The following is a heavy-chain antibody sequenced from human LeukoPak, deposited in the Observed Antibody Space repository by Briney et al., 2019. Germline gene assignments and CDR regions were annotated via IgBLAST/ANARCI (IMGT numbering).Heavy chain of an antibody. D-gene: IGHD7-27*01. V-gene: IGHV4-59*13. CDR3: ARPYTLGWFDS. CDR2: IYDSGNT. J-gene: IGHJ5*01. CDR1: GGSISSYY. Sequence: PSETLSLTCTVSGGSISSYYWSWIRQPPGKGLEWIGYIYDSGNTKYSPSLKSRITISVDTSKNQFSLKLNSVTAADTAVYYCARPYTLGWFDSWGQGTLVTVSS.